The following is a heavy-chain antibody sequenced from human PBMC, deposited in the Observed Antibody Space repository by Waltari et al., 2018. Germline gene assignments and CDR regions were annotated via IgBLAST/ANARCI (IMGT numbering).Heavy chain of an antibody. CDR2: ISNSGGDT. J-gene: IGHJ5*02. CDR1: YLHFSNSG. D-gene: IGHD1-7*01. CDR3: ARKDFTGTTSWLDA. V-gene: IGHV3-23*01. Sequence: EVQLLESGGDLVQPGGSVRLCCAGSYLHFSNSGSTWVRQAPGKGLELVSGISNSGGDTYYADSVEGRFFISRDNSKNIVYLQMDSLRAEDTAVYYCARKDFTGTTSWLDAWGQGTLVTVAS.